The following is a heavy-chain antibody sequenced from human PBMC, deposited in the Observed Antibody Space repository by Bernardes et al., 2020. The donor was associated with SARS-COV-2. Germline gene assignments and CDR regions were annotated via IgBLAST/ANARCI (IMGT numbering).Heavy chain of an antibody. D-gene: IGHD2-8*01. J-gene: IGHJ3*02. CDR3: AKARSLFMLYYDDAFDI. V-gene: IGHV3-30*18. CDR2: ISYEGSKR. CDR1: GFIFNNYA. Sequence: GGSLRLSCAASGFIFNNYAIHWVRQAPGKGLEWVADISYEGSKRNFADSVEGRFTVSRDSAKNMVYLQMNSLRSEDTAMYYCAKARSLFMLYYDDAFDIWGQGTMVIVSS.